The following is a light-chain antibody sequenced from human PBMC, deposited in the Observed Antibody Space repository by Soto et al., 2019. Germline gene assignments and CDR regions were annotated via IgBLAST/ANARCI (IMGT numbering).Light chain of an antibody. V-gene: IGLV2-14*01. Sequence: QSGLTQPASVCGSPGQSITISGTGTSSDVGGYDYVSWYQLPPGKAPKLMVFEVSNRPSGVSYRFSGSKSGTTASLTISGLQAEDEADYFCSSYSISAAYLFGTGTKVTVL. CDR1: SSDVGGYDY. CDR3: SSYSISAAYL. CDR2: EVS. J-gene: IGLJ1*01.